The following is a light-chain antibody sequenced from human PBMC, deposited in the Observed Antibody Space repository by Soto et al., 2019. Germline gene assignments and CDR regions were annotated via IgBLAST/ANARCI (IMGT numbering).Light chain of an antibody. CDR3: TSYAGSYADVV. V-gene: IGLV2-8*01. CDR1: SSDFGGTNY. CDR2: EVT. Sequence: QSALTQPPSASGSPGQSVTISCTGASSDFGGTNYVSWYQQHPGKAPKLMIFEVTKRPSGVPDRFSGSKSGNTASLTVSGLQAEDEADYYCTSYAGSYADVVFGGGTKLNVL. J-gene: IGLJ2*01.